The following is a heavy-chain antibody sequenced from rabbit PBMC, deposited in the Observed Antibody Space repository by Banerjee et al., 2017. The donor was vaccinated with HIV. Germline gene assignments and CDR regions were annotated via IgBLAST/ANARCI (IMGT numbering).Heavy chain of an antibody. CDR2: IYAGSGSYS. Sequence: QQLEESGGDLVKPGASLTLTCTASGFSFSSTYYMCWVRQAPGKGLEWIACIYAGSGSYSYYASWAKGRFTISKTSSTTVTLQMTSLTAADTATYFCARGGVGNDYATYFDLWGPGTLVTVS. V-gene: IGHV1S40*01. CDR3: ARGGVGNDYATYFDL. J-gene: IGHJ4*01. D-gene: IGHD6-1*01. CDR1: GFSFSSTYY.